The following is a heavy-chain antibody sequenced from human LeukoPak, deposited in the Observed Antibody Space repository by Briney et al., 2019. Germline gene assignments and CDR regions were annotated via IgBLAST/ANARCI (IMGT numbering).Heavy chain of an antibody. CDR3: ATSYDMGWLIGY. CDR1: GFTFWDTW. Sequence: GGSLRLSCAASGFTFWDTWMNWVRQVPGQGLEWVANIKQDGSEKFYVASVKGRFTISRDNGKSSLYLQMNSLRAEDTALCYCATSYDMGWLIGYWGQGTLVTVSS. CDR2: IKQDGSEK. D-gene: IGHD3/OR15-3a*01. J-gene: IGHJ4*02. V-gene: IGHV3-7*03.